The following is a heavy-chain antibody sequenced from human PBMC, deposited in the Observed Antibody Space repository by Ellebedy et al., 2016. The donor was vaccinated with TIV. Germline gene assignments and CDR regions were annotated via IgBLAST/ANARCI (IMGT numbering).Heavy chain of an antibody. CDR1: GYTFTSYG. Sequence: AASVKVSCKASGYTFTSYGISWVRQAPGQGLEWMGWISAYNGNTNYAQKLQGRVTMTTDTSTSTAYMELRRLRSDDTAVYYCARGRNYYDSSGYYLSWGQGTLVTVSS. CDR3: ARGRNYYDSSGYYLS. D-gene: IGHD3-22*01. CDR2: ISAYNGNT. J-gene: IGHJ4*02. V-gene: IGHV1-18*01.